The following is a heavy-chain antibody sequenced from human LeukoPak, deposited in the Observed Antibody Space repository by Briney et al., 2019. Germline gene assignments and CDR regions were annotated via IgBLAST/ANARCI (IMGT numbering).Heavy chain of an antibody. CDR3: AVNLTRHTFDI. J-gene: IGHJ3*02. CDR1: CGSISTYY. Sequence: SETLSLTCTVSCGSISTYYWCWIRQSPGKGLEWIGSIYYSGSTNYNPSLKSRVTISVGTSKNQFSLELSSVTAADTAVYYCAVNLTRHTFDIWGQGTMVTVSS. CDR2: IYYSGST. V-gene: IGHV4-59*08. D-gene: IGHD1-1*01.